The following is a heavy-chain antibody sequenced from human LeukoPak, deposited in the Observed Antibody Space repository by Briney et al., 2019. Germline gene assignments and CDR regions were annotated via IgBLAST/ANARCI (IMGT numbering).Heavy chain of an antibody. CDR3: AKSFRVGVRGVIINGYYFDY. D-gene: IGHD3-10*02. J-gene: IGHJ4*02. V-gene: IGHV3-23*01. Sequence: GGSLRLSCAASGFTFSSYDIHWVRQAPGKGLEWVSAISGSGGSTYYADSVKGRFTISRDNSKNTLYLQMNSLRAEDTAVYYCAKSFRVGVRGVIINGYYFDYWGQGTLVTVSS. CDR1: GFTFSSYD. CDR2: ISGSGGST.